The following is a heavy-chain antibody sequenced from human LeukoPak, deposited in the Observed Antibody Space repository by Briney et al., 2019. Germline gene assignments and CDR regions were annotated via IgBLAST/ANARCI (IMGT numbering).Heavy chain of an antibody. J-gene: IGHJ4*02. CDR3: ARGSYCYGSGSYYTFILLDF. V-gene: IGHV4-59*08. CDR2: IYYSGST. D-gene: IGHD3-10*01. Sequence: SETLPLTCTVSGGSISSYYWSWIRQPPGKGLEWIGYIYYSGSTNYNPSLKSRVTISVDTSKNQFSLKLSSVTAADTAVYYCARGSYCYGSGSYYTFILLDFWGQGTLVTVSS. CDR1: GGSISSYY.